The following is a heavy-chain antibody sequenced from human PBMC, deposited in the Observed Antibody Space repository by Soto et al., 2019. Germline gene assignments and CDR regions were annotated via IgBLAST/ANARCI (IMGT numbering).Heavy chain of an antibody. J-gene: IGHJ3*02. CDR1: GGTFSQFA. V-gene: IGHV1-69*01. D-gene: IGHD3-10*01. Sequence: QVQLVQSGAEVKKPGSSVKVSCKASGGTFSQFAVSWVRQAPGQGLEWMGGIIPLCGLAKYAPKFEDRVTIIADGSTIAAAMDVSCLTSADTGVYYCAASGIYVRGYHYQVTEGFDIWGQWTQLSVSS. CDR3: AASGIYVRGYHYQVTEGFDI. CDR2: IIPLCGLA.